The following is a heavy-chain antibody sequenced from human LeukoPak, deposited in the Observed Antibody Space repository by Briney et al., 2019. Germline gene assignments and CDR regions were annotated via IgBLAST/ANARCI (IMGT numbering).Heavy chain of an antibody. D-gene: IGHD2-15*01. CDR2: ITTSGG. CDR1: GFTFSSYA. J-gene: IGHJ4*02. V-gene: IGHV3-23*01. Sequence: GGSLRLSCAVSGFTFSSYAMTWVRQAPGKGLEWVSAITTSGGYYADSVKGRFTISRDTSKNTLYLQMNSLRAEDTAVYYCAKYCSGGSCYSGLYWGQGTLVTVSS. CDR3: AKYCSGGSCYSGLY.